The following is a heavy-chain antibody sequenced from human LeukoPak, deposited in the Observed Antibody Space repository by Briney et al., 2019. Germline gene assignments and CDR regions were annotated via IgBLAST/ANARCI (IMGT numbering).Heavy chain of an antibody. V-gene: IGHV3-23*01. D-gene: IGHD1-1*01. CDR1: GFTFSSYG. Sequence: GGSLRLSCAASGFTFSSYGMSWVRQAPGKGLEWVSGISGSGATTYYADSVKVRFTISRDNSKNTLYLQMNSLRVEDTAVYFCAKSPGTTGWFDPWGQGTLVTVSS. CDR2: ISGSGATT. J-gene: IGHJ5*02. CDR3: AKSPGTTGWFDP.